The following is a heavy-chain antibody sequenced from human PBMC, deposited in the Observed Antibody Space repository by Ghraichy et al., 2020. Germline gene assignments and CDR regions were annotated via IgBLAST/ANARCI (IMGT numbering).Heavy chain of an antibody. CDR1: GFTFSSYA. CDR3: ARAPVPGYSGYDYPSLAYPADTFWFDP. Sequence: GGSLRLSCAASGFTFSSYAMHWVRQAPGKGLEWVAVISYDGSNKYYADSVKGRFTISRDNSKNTLYLQMNSLRAEDTAVYYCARAPVPGYSGYDYPSLAYPADTFWFDPWGQGTLVTVSS. CDR2: ISYDGSNK. J-gene: IGHJ5*02. D-gene: IGHD5-12*01. V-gene: IGHV3-30*04.